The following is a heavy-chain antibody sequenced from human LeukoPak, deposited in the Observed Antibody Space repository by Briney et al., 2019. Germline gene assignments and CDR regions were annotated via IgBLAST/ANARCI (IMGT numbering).Heavy chain of an antibody. Sequence: ASVKVSCKASGYTFTSYGISWVRQAPGQGLGWMGWISAYNGNTNYAQKLQGRVTMTTDTSTSTAYMELRSLRSDDTAVYYCARDCSSTSCYDSWFDPWGQGTLVTVSS. CDR1: GYTFTSYG. D-gene: IGHD2-2*01. V-gene: IGHV1-18*01. CDR2: ISAYNGNT. CDR3: ARDCSSTSCYDSWFDP. J-gene: IGHJ5*02.